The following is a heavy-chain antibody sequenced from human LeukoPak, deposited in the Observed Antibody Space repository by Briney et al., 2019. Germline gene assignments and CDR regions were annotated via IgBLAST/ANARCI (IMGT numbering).Heavy chain of an antibody. CDR1: GYSFTSYW. CDR2: IYPGDSDT. V-gene: IGHV5-51*01. D-gene: IGHD3-16*01. CDR3: ARPRMGGSANDAFDI. Sequence: GESLKISCKGSGYSFTSYWIGWVRQMPGKGLEWMGIIYPGDSDTRYSPSFQGQVTISADKSISTAYLQWSSLKASDTAMYYCARPRMGGSANDAFDIWGQGTMVTVSS. J-gene: IGHJ3*02.